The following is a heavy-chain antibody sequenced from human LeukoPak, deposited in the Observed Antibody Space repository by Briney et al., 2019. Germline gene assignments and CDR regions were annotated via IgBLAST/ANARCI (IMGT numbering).Heavy chain of an antibody. D-gene: IGHD6-19*01. Sequence: GGSLRLSCAASGFTFSSSSMNWVREAPGKGLEWVSSISSSSSYIYHADSVKGRFTIFRDNAKNSLYLQMNSLRAEDTAVYYCARDPYSSGWYGYWGQGTLVTVSS. V-gene: IGHV3-21*01. CDR1: GFTFSSSS. CDR2: ISSSSSYI. CDR3: ARDPYSSGWYGY. J-gene: IGHJ4*02.